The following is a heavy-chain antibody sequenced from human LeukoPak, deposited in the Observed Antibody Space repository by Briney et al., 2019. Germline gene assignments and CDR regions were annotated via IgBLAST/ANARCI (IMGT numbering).Heavy chain of an antibody. CDR2: IYYSGST. J-gene: IGHJ4*02. V-gene: IGHV4-59*01. CDR3: ARASYYGSGSYYSNYFDY. D-gene: IGHD3-10*01. CDR1: GGSISNYY. Sequence: PSETLSLTCTVSGGSISNYYWSWIRQPPGKGLEWIGYIYYSGSTNYNPSLKSRVTISVDTSKNQFSLKLSSVTAADTAVYYCARASYYGSGSYYSNYFDYWGQGTLVTVSS.